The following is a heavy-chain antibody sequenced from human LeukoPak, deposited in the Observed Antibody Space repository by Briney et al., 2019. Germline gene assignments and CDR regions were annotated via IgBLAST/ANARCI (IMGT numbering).Heavy chain of an antibody. CDR2: IYTGGST. V-gene: IGHV4-61*02. D-gene: IGHD5-18*01. CDR3: ARGGYSYGDDY. J-gene: IGHJ4*02. CDR1: DGSISSGSYY. Sequence: SQTLSLTCTVSDGSISSGSYYWSWIRQPAGKGLEWIGRIYTGGSTNYNPSLKSRVTISVDTSKNQFSLKLSSVTAADTAVYYCARGGYSYGDDYWGQGTLVTVSS.